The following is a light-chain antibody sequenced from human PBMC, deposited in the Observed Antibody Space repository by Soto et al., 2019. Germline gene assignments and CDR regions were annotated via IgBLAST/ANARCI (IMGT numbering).Light chain of an antibody. CDR3: SSYAGTAYV. V-gene: IGLV2-8*01. Sequence: QSALTQPPSASGSPGQSVTISCTGASSDVGGYNYVSWYQQHPGKAPKLMIYEVTKRPSGVPDRFSGSKSGNTASLTASGLQAEDEADYYCSSYAGTAYVFGTGTKVTVL. CDR1: SSDVGGYNY. J-gene: IGLJ1*01. CDR2: EVT.